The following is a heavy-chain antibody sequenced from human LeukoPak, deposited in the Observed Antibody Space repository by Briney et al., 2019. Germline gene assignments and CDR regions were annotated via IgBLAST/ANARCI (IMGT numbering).Heavy chain of an antibody. V-gene: IGHV4-59*01. Sequence: SETLSLTCTVSGGPISSYYWSWIRQPPGKGLEWIGYIYYSGSTNYNPSLKSRVTISVDTSKNQFSLKLSSVTAADTAVYYCAREASGWYYDYWGQGTLVTVSS. CDR2: IYYSGST. D-gene: IGHD6-19*01. CDR3: AREASGWYYDY. J-gene: IGHJ4*02. CDR1: GGPISSYY.